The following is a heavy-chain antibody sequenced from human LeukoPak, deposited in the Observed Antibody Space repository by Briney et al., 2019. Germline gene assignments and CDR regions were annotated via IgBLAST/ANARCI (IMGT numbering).Heavy chain of an antibody. J-gene: IGHJ6*02. Sequence: PGGSLRLSCAASGFTFGSYSMNWVRQAPGKGLEWVSYISSRSSNIYYADSLKGRFTISRDNAKNSLYLQMNSLRDEDTAVYYCARILGGYYYGMDVWGQGTTVTVSS. CDR2: ISSRSSNI. D-gene: IGHD3-16*01. V-gene: IGHV3-48*02. CDR1: GFTFGSYS. CDR3: ARILGGYYYGMDV.